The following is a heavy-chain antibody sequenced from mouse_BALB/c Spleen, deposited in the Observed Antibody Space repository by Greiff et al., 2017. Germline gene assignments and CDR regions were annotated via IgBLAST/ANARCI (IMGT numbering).Heavy chain of an antibody. Sequence: VQLKESGGDLVKPGGSLKLSCAASGFTFSSYGMSWVRQTPDKRLEWVATISSGGSYTYYPDSVKGRFTISRDNAKNTLYLQMSSLKSEDTAMYYCARHPTYSLYAMDYWGQGTSVTVSS. D-gene: IGHD1-1*01. CDR2: ISSGGSYT. J-gene: IGHJ4*01. CDR1: GFTFSSYG. CDR3: ARHPTYSLYAMDY. V-gene: IGHV5-6*01.